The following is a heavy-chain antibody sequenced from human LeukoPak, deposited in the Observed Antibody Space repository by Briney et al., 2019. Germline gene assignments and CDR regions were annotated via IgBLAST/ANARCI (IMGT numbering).Heavy chain of an antibody. CDR1: GFTFSTYA. V-gene: IGHV4-34*01. CDR3: ARGHSGY. Sequence: GSLRLSCVASGFTFSTYAMAWVRQPPGKGLEWIGEINHSGSTNYNPSLKSRVTISVDTSKNQFSLKLSSVTAADTAVYYCARGHSGYWGQGTLVTVSS. CDR2: INHSGST. D-gene: IGHD2-15*01. J-gene: IGHJ4*02.